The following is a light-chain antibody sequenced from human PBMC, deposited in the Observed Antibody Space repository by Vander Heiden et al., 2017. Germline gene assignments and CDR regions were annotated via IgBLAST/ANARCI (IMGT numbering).Light chain of an antibody. CDR3: AAWDDSLNGHFV. Sequence: QSALTQPPSVSGTPGQRVTISCSGSSSNIGSNYVSCYQQLPGTAPKVLIYSNNQRPSRVPDRFSGSKSGTSASLAISGLQSEDEADYYCAAWDDSLNGHFVFGGGTKLTVL. CDR1: SSNIGSNY. J-gene: IGLJ2*01. CDR2: SNN. V-gene: IGLV1-44*01.